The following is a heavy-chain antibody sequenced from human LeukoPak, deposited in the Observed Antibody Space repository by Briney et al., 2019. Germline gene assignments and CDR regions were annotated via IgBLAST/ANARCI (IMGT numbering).Heavy chain of an antibody. J-gene: IGHJ4*02. CDR3: AKLSDFWSGYYHY. CDR1: GFTFSSYA. V-gene: IGHV3-23*01. CDR2: ISGSGGST. D-gene: IGHD3-3*01. Sequence: GGSLRLSCAASGFTFSSYAMSWVRQAPGKGLEWVSAISGSGGSTYYADSVKGRFTISTDNSKNTLYLQMNSLRAEDTAVYYCAKLSDFWSGYYHYWGQGTLVTVSS.